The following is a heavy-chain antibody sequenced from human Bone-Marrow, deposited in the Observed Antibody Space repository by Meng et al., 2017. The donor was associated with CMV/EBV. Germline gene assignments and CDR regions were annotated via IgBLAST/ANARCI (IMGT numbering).Heavy chain of an antibody. V-gene: IGHV3-15*01. J-gene: IGHJ5*02. D-gene: IGHD3-22*01. CDR2: IKSKTDGGTT. Sequence: GESLKISCAASGFTFSNAWMSWVRQAPGKGLEWVGRIKSKTDGGTTDYAAPVKGRFTISRDDSKNTLYLQMNSLKTEDTAVYYCTTARFHDSSSFDPWGQGTLVNVSS. CDR1: GFTFSNAW. CDR3: TTARFHDSSSFDP.